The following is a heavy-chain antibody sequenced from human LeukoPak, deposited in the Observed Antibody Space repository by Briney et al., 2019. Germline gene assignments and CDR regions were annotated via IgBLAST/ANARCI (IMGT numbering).Heavy chain of an antibody. Sequence: PGGSLRLSCAASGFTFSSNDMSWVRQPPGKGLEWIGEIYHSGSTNYNPSLKSRVTISVDKSKNQFSLKLSSVTAADTAVYYCARQYYDSSGYYYDYWGQGTLVTVSS. CDR2: IYHSGST. CDR3: ARQYYDSSGYYYDY. V-gene: IGHV4-4*02. D-gene: IGHD3-22*01. CDR1: GFTFSSNDM. J-gene: IGHJ4*02.